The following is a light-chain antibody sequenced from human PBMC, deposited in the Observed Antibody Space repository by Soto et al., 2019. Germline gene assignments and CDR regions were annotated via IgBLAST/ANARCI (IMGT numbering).Light chain of an antibody. Sequence: QSVLTQPPSTSGPPGERVSISCSGSDSNIGINTVNWYQHLPGAAPKLLLYSANQRPSGVPDRFSGSKSGTSASLAINGLHSEDEATYYCAAWDDSLNGPVFGGGTKVTVL. CDR3: AAWDDSLNGPV. V-gene: IGLV1-44*01. J-gene: IGLJ2*01. CDR2: SAN. CDR1: DSNIGINT.